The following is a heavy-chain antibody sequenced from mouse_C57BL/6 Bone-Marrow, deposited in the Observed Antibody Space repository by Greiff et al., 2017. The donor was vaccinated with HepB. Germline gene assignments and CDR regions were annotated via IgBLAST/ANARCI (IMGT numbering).Heavy chain of an antibody. CDR3: ARSNWDDPHVFDY. CDR1: GYTFTSYW. D-gene: IGHD4-1*01. CDR2: IDPSDSYT. V-gene: IGHV1-69*01. J-gene: IGHJ2*01. Sequence: QVQLQQPGAELVMPGASVKLSCKASGYTFTSYWMHWVKQGPGQGLEWIGEIDPSDSYTNYNQKFKGKSTLTVDKSSSTAYMQLSSLTSEASAVYYCARSNWDDPHVFDYWGQGTTLTVSS.